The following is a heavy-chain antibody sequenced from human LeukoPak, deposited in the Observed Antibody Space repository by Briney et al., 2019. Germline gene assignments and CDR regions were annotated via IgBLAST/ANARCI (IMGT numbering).Heavy chain of an antibody. V-gene: IGHV4-34*01. D-gene: IGHD4-17*01. CDR2: INHSGST. Sequence: SETLSLTCAVYGGSFSGYYWSWIRQPPGKGLEWIGEINHSGSTNYNPSLKSRVTISVDTSKNQFSLKLSSVTAADTAVYYRARGGSSNADYGDYVLPFGYWGQGTLVTVSS. CDR3: ARGGSSNADYGDYVLPFGY. J-gene: IGHJ4*02. CDR1: GGSFSGYY.